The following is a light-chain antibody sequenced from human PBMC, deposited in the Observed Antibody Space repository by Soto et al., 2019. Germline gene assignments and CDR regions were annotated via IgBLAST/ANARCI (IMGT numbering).Light chain of an antibody. V-gene: IGKV3-15*01. Sequence: EIVMTQSPATLSVSPGERATLSCRASQSVSNNLAWYQQKPGQAPRLLIYGASTRATGIPARFSGSGSGTEFTLTISSLQSEDFAVYYCQQYNYWPYTFGQGTKLAIK. CDR2: GAS. CDR1: QSVSNN. CDR3: QQYNYWPYT. J-gene: IGKJ2*01.